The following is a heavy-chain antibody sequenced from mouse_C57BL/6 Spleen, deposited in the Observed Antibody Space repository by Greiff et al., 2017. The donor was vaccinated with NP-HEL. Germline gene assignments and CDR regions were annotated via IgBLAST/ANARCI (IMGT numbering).Heavy chain of an antibody. CDR2: IYPGDGDT. V-gene: IGHV1-80*01. J-gene: IGHJ2*01. Sequence: QVQLQQSGAELVKPGASVKISCKASGYAFSSYWMNWVKQRPGKGLEWIGQIYPGDGDTNYNGKFKGKATLTADKSSSTAYMQLSSLTSEDSAVYFCARTPYYYGSSDYFDYWGQGTTLTVSS. CDR3: ARTPYYYGSSDYFDY. CDR1: GYAFSSYW. D-gene: IGHD1-1*01.